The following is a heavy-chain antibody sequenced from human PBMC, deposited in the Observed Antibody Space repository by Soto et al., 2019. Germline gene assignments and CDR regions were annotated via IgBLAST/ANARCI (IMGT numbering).Heavy chain of an antibody. V-gene: IGHV3-66*01. CDR3: ARGRDSFGSGEYGYYGMDG. J-gene: IGHJ6*02. Sequence: EVQLVESGGGLVQPGGSLRLSCAASGFGVSNNYMSWVRQAPGKGLEWVSAINSGGNTYYADSVKGRFTISRDNAKNTVYLQMSSVVAEDTAVYYCARGRDSFGSGEYGYYGMDGWGQGTTVTVSS. CDR1: GFGVSNNY. D-gene: IGHD3-22*01. CDR2: INSGGNT.